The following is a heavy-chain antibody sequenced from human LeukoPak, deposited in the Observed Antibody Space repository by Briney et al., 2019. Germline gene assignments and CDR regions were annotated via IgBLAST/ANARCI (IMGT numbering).Heavy chain of an antibody. CDR3: TKRDTSGLYYFDY. CDR1: GYTLSSYG. CDR2: ISGSGGST. J-gene: IGHJ4*02. Sequence: GGSLRHSCAASGYTLSSYGMSWVGQAPGKGLEWVSSISGSGGSTYYADSVKGRFTISRDNSKNTLYLQMIRLRAEDTAIYYCTKRDTSGLYYFDYLGQGTLVTVSS. V-gene: IGHV3-23*01. D-gene: IGHD3-22*01.